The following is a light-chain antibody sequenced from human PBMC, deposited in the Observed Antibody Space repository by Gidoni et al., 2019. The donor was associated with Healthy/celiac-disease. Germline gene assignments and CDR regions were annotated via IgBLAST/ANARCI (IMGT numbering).Light chain of an antibody. Sequence: EIVMTQSPATLSGSPGERATLSCRASQSVSSNLAWYQQKPGQAPRLLIYGASTRATGIPARLSGSGSGTEFTLTISSLQSEDCAVYYCQQYNNGPPWTFGQGTKVEIK. CDR3: QQYNNGPPWT. CDR2: GAS. CDR1: QSVSSN. J-gene: IGKJ1*01. V-gene: IGKV3-15*01.